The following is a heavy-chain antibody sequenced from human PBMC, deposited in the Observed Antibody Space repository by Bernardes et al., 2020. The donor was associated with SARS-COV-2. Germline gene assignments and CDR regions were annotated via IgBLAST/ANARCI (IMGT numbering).Heavy chain of an antibody. CDR3: ARERLYYDSNRYNTYYHSGMDV. CDR1: GFSFTDYN. Sequence: GGSLRLSCAASGFSFTDYNFNWIRKAPGKGLEWVSYITGSTYTRYAESVKGRFTVSRDNAKNSVYLQMNGLRAEDTAVYYCARERLYYDSNRYNTYYHSGMDVWGQGTTVTVSS. CDR2: ITGSTYT. J-gene: IGHJ6*01. V-gene: IGHV3-11*05. D-gene: IGHD3-22*01.